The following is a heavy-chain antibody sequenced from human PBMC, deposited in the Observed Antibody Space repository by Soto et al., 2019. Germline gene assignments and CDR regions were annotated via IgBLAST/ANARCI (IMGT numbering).Heavy chain of an antibody. V-gene: IGHV1-69*01. CDR3: AGASSAVCGGGSCYRLDSSFDS. CDR1: GASFSTSG. J-gene: IGHJ5*01. D-gene: IGHD2-15*01. CDR2: IIPLFGTP. Sequence: QVQLVQSGAEVKKPGSSLKVSCKTSGASFSTSGISWVRQAPGQGLEWMGGIIPLFGTPKYARKFQGRVSITADESATTVSMELSSLSSDDQAVYYCAGASSAVCGGGSCYRLDSSFDSWGQGSLVIVSS.